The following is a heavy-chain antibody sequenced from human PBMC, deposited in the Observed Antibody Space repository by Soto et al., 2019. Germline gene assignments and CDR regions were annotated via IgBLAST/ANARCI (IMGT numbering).Heavy chain of an antibody. D-gene: IGHD3-10*01. J-gene: IGHJ4*02. CDR3: ARGPGNYYGSGSYPH. V-gene: IGHV4-34*01. CDR1: GGSFSGYY. Sequence: SETLSLTCAVYGGSFSGYYWSWIRQPPGKGLEWIGEINHSGSTNYNPSLKSRVTISVDTSKNQFSLKLSCVTAADTAVYYCARGPGNYYGSGSYPHWGQGTLVTVSS. CDR2: INHSGST.